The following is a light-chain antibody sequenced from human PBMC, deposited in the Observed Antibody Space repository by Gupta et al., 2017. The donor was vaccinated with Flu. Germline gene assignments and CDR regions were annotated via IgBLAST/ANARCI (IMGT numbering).Light chain of an antibody. Sequence: QSVLAQPPSASGTPGQRVTISCSGSSSNIGRYTVNWYQQVSGTAPKLLIYGNHQRPSGVPVRFSGSKSGTSASLAISGLQSEDEADYYCAAWDDSLNGHYVFGTGTEVTVL. J-gene: IGLJ1*01. V-gene: IGLV1-44*01. CDR3: AAWDDSLNGHYV. CDR2: GNH. CDR1: SSNIGRYT.